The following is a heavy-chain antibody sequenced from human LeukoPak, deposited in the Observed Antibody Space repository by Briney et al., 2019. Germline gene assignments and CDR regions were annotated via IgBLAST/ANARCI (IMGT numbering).Heavy chain of an antibody. J-gene: IGHJ5*02. Sequence: PSETLSLICTVSGGSISSSNYYWGWIRQPPGKGLEWIGSIYYSGTTYYNPSLKSRITISVDRSKNQSSLKLSSVTAADRAVYYCARDFAGTISGWFDPWGQGTLVTVSS. V-gene: IGHV4-39*07. CDR3: ARDFAGTISGWFDP. CDR1: GGSISSSNYY. D-gene: IGHD1-7*01. CDR2: IYYSGTT.